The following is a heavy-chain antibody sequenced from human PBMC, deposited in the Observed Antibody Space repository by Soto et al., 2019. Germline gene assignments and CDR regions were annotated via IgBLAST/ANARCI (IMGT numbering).Heavy chain of an antibody. V-gene: IGHV4-30-2*01. CDR3: ARAVAPYLGTWFDP. CDR1: GGSISSGNSYS. D-gene: IGHD3-16*01. CDR2: ISHSGST. J-gene: IGHJ5*02. Sequence: QLQLQESGSGLVKPSQTLSLTCAVSGGSISSGNSYSWSWIRQPPGKGLEWIGSISHSGSTSYNPSLKGRVTMSVDKSKNQFSLNLSSVTAADMAVYYCARAVAPYLGTWFDPGGQGTLVIVSS.